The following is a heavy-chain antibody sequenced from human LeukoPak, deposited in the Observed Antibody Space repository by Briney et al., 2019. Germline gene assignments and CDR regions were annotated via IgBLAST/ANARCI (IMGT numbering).Heavy chain of an antibody. J-gene: IGHJ4*02. CDR3: ARRGHSIA. CDR1: GVSFSGYY. Sequence: KTSETLSLTCAVYGVSFSGYYWSWIRQPPGKGLEWIGEINHSGSTNYNPSLKSRVTISVDTSKNQFSLKLSSVTAADTAVYYCARRGHSIAWGQGTLVTVSS. D-gene: IGHD2/OR15-2a*01. CDR2: INHSGST. V-gene: IGHV4-34*01.